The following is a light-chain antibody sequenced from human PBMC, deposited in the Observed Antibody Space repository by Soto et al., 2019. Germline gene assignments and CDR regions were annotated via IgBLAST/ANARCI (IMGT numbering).Light chain of an antibody. CDR2: AAS. V-gene: IGKV3D-15*01. J-gene: IGKJ2*01. CDR3: QQYNDWPPYT. CDR1: QSINRN. Sequence: EIVLTQSPGTLYLSPGEGATLSCRASQSINRNFLAWYQQKRGQVPRLLIYAASIRATGIPDRFSGSGSGTEFTLTISSLQSEDFAVYYCQQYNDWPPYTFGQGTKVDIK.